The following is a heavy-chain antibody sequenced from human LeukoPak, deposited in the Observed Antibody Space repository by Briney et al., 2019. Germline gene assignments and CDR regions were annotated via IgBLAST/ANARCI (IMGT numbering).Heavy chain of an antibody. J-gene: IGHJ4*02. CDR3: AKERHMVRGGNYFDY. D-gene: IGHD3-10*01. V-gene: IGHV3-30*18. Sequence: GGSLRLSCAASGFTFSSYGMHWVRQAPGKGLEWVSVISYDGTKKYYADSVKGRFTISRDNSKNTLYLQMNSLRAEDTAVYYRAKERHMVRGGNYFDYWGQGTLVTVSS. CDR1: GFTFSSYG. CDR2: ISYDGTKK.